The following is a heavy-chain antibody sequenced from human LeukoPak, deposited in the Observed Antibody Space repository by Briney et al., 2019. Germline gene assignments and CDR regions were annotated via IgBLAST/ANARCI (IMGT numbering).Heavy chain of an antibody. CDR2: ISSSGGGT. V-gene: IGHV3-23*01. J-gene: IGHJ4*02. CDR1: GFTFSSYS. Sequence: GGSLRLSCAASGFTFSSYSMNWVRQAPGKGLEWVSGISSSGGGTYFADSVKGRFTISRDNSKNTLYLQMNSLRAEDTAVYYCAKGTYCGGDCYFFDHWGQGTLVTVSS. CDR3: AKGTYCGGDCYFFDH. D-gene: IGHD2-21*01.